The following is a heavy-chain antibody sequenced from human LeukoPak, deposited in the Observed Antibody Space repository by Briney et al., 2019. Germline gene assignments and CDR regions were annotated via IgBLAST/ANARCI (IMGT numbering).Heavy chain of an antibody. CDR1: GYSFTSYG. CDR2: ISANSGNT. D-gene: IGHD5-18*01. J-gene: IGHJ4*02. Sequence: ASVKVSCKASGYSFTSYGISWVRQAPGQGLEWMGWISANSGNTNYAQKLRGRVTMTTDTSTSTAYMELRSLRSDDTAVYYCARDAADTVRGGDYWGQGSLVTVSS. CDR3: ARDAADTVRGGDY. V-gene: IGHV1-18*01.